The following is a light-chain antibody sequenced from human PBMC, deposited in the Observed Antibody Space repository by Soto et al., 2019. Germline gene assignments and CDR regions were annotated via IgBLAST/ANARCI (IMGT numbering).Light chain of an antibody. J-gene: IGKJ1*01. CDR3: QQYNNWPPWT. Sequence: ETVMTQSPATLSVSPGERATLSCRASQSVNSNLAWFQQKPGQAPRLLLYGVSTRATDIPARFSGSGSGTEFTLTISSLQSEDFAVYYCQQYNNWPPWTFGQGTKVGIK. CDR2: GVS. CDR1: QSVNSN. V-gene: IGKV3-15*01.